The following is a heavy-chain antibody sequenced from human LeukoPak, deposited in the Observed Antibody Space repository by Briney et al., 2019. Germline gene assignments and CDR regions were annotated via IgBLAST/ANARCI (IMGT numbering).Heavy chain of an antibody. Sequence: GASVKVSCKASGGTFSSYAISWARQAPGQGLEWMGGIIPIFGTANYAQKFQGGVTITADESTSTAYMELSSLRSEDTAVYYCAREGGNGMDVWGQGTTVTVSS. J-gene: IGHJ6*02. V-gene: IGHV1-69*01. CDR2: IIPIFGTA. CDR1: GGTFSSYA. D-gene: IGHD3-16*01. CDR3: AREGGNGMDV.